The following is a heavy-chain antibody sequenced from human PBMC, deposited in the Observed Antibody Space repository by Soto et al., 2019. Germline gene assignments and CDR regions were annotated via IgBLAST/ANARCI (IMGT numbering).Heavy chain of an antibody. J-gene: IGHJ4*02. CDR3: AKDPAYYYGSGSYGRFDY. V-gene: IGHV3-23*01. CDR1: GFTFSSCA. D-gene: IGHD3-10*01. Sequence: EVQLLESGGGLVQPGGSLRLSCAASGFTFSSCAMSWVRQAPGKGLEWVSAISGSGGSTYYADSVKGRFTISRDNSKNTLYLQMNSLRAEDTAVYYCAKDPAYYYGSGSYGRFDYWGQGTLVTVSS. CDR2: ISGSGGST.